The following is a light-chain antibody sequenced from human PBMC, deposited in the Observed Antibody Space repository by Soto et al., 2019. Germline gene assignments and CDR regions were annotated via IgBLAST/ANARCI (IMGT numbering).Light chain of an antibody. CDR3: QQRSNWPLIT. J-gene: IGKJ3*01. Sequence: EIVLTQSPATLSLSPGERATLSCRASQGIGTYLGWYQQKPGQAPRLLIYDASNRATGIPARFSGSGSGTDFTPTICSLEPEDFAVYFCQQRSNWPLITFGPGTKVDL. CDR1: QGIGTY. V-gene: IGKV3-11*01. CDR2: DAS.